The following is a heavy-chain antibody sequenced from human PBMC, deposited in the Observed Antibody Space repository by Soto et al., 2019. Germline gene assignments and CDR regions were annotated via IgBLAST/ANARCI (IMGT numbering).Heavy chain of an antibody. V-gene: IGHV2-5*02. J-gene: IGHJ2*01. CDR1: EVSVDTRGVG. CDR2: IFWDVVK. CDR3: AHTEGASWYFDL. Sequence: QITLKESGPTLVKPTQTLTLTCSLSEVSVDTRGVGIGWIRQPPGKALEWHALIFWDVVKRYRPSLNSRLTIARDTAKIQVVLTMTDMGPVDTATYYCAHTEGASWYFDLCGRGTLVTVSS.